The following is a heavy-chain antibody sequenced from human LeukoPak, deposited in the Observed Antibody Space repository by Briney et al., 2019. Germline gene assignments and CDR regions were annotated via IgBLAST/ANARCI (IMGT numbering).Heavy chain of an antibody. CDR1: GYRFTNYW. V-gene: IGHV5-51*01. J-gene: IGHJ4*02. CDR2: TYPGDSDT. Sequence: KLGESLKISCKGSGYRFTNYWIGWVRQMPGKGLEWMGITYPGDSDTRYSPSFRGQVTISADKSIGTAYLQWSSLKASDTAMYYCAIGGDSSTSCYRCFNYWGQGTLVTVSS. CDR3: AIGGDSSTSCYRCFNY. D-gene: IGHD2-2*02.